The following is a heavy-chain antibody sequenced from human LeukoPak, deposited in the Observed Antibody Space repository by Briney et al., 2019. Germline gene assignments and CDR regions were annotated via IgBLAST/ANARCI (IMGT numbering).Heavy chain of an antibody. D-gene: IGHD4-17*01. V-gene: IGHV4-59*01. J-gene: IGHJ6*02. Sequence: SETLSLTCTVSGGSISYYYWSWIRQSPGKRLEWIGYIYYSGTTNYNPSLKSRVTISVDTSKNQFSLQLRSVTAADTAVYYCAREDPQTTVPEGMDVWGQGTTVTVSS. CDR2: IYYSGTT. CDR3: AREDPQTTVPEGMDV. CDR1: GGSISYYY.